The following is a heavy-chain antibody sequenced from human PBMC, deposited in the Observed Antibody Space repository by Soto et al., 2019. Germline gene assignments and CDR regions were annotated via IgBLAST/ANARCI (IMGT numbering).Heavy chain of an antibody. Sequence: GGSLRLSCAASGFAFSSYGMHWVRQAPGKGLEWVAVISYDGSNKYYADSVKGRFTISRDNSKNTLYLQMNSLRAEDTAVYYCAKDHGITMVRGVIRGMDVWGQGTTVTVSS. CDR3: AKDHGITMVRGVIRGMDV. CDR2: ISYDGSNK. V-gene: IGHV3-30*18. CDR1: GFAFSSYG. J-gene: IGHJ6*02. D-gene: IGHD3-10*01.